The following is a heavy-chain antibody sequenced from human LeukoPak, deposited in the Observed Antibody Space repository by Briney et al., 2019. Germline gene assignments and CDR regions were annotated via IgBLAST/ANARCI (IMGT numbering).Heavy chain of an antibody. J-gene: IGHJ6*02. V-gene: IGHV7-4-1*02. CDR2: INTNTGNP. CDR3: ARVVNYEILAVNPYDYDDVDV. D-gene: IGHD3-9*01. Sequence: GASVKVSCKASGYTFTSYAMNWVRQAPGQGLEWMGWINTNTGNPTYAQGFTGRFVFSLDTSVSTAYLQISSLKAEDTAVYYCARVVNYEILAVNPYDYDDVDVWGQGTTVTVSS. CDR1: GYTFTSYA.